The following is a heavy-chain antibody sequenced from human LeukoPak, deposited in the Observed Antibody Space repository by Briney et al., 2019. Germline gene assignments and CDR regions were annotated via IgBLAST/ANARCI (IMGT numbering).Heavy chain of an antibody. D-gene: IGHD1-26*01. Sequence: GGSLRLSCAASGFTFSTYNTNWVRQAPGKGLEWVSSITSSSSYIYYADSVKGRFTISRDNAKSSLYLQMNSLRDEDTAVYYCARDPYSGSYGDYYYYYMDVWGKGTTVTISS. CDR3: ARDPYSGSYGDYYYYYMDV. J-gene: IGHJ6*03. CDR1: GFTFSTYN. V-gene: IGHV3-21*01. CDR2: ITSSSSYI.